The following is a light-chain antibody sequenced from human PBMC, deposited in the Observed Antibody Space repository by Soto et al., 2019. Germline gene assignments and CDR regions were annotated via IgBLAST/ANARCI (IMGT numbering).Light chain of an antibody. Sequence: AVLLTQSPSSFSASTGDRATITCRARQDIHNYLAWYQQVPGKAPKLLLYAASILQTGVPSRFSGSGSGTDFTLSIDGLQSELFATYFCQHYYNYSWTFGQPTTVE. V-gene: IGKV1-8*01. J-gene: IGKJ1*01. CDR2: AAS. CDR1: QDIHNY. CDR3: QHYYNYSWT.